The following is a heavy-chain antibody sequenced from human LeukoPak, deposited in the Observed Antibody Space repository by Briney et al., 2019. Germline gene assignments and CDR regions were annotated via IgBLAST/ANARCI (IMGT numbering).Heavy chain of an antibody. CDR2: IPHDESNK. D-gene: IGHD3-22*01. J-gene: IGHJ3*02. CDR3: ARDIYYDSSGYYYAGNHDAFDI. Sequence: GGSLRLSCAASGFTFSSYAMHWVRQAPGKGLEWVAVIPHDESNKYYADSVKGRFTISRDNSKNTLYLQMNSLRAEDTAVYYCARDIYYDSSGYYYAGNHDAFDIWGQGTMVTVSS. V-gene: IGHV3-30-3*01. CDR1: GFTFSSYA.